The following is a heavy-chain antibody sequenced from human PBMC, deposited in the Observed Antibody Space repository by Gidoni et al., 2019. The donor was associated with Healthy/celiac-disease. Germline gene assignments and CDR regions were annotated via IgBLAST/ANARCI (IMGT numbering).Heavy chain of an antibody. J-gene: IGHJ4*02. CDR3: ARGAGWLQFLRSAYYFDY. D-gene: IGHD5-12*01. V-gene: IGHV1-69*17. CDR2: IIPIFGIA. CDR1: GGTFSSYA. Sequence: QVQLVQSGAEVKKPGSSVKVSCKASGGTFSSYAISWVRQAPGQGLEWMGGIIPIFGIANYAQKFQGRVTITADKSTSTAYMELSSLRSEDTAVYYCARGAGWLQFLRSAYYFDYWGQGTLVTVSS.